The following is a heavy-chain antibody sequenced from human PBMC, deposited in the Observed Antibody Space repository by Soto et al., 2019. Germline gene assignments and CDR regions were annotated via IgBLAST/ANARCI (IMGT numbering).Heavy chain of an antibody. J-gene: IGHJ4*02. CDR3: ARGGVSTRTFDY. CDR1: GYNFAGYW. CDR2: IYPSDSDT. D-gene: IGHD3-3*01. V-gene: IGHV5-51*01. Sequence: GESPNIACKGSGYNFAGYWIARVRQMPGKGLELMGIIYPSDSDTRYRPSFQGQVTISADKSISSAYLQWSSLRASDTAMYYCARGGVSTRTFDYWGQGTPVTVSS.